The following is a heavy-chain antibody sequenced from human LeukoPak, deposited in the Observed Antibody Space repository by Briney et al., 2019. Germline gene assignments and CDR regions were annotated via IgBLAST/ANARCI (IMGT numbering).Heavy chain of an antibody. V-gene: IGHV3-33*06. CDR3: AKDGASSGYDLDYYYGMDV. D-gene: IGHD5-12*01. CDR1: GFTFSSYG. J-gene: IGHJ6*02. CDR2: IWYDGSNK. Sequence: QPGRSLRLSCAASGFTFSSYGMHWVRQAPGKGLEWVAVIWYDGSNKYYADSVKGRFTISRDNSKNTLYLQMNSLRAEDTAVYYCAKDGASSGYDLDYYYGMDVWGQGTTVTVSS.